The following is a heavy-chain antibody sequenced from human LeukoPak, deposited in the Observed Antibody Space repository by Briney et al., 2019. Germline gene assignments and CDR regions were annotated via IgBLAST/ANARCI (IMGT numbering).Heavy chain of an antibody. Sequence: PSETLFLTCTVSGGSISSGGYYWNWIRQHPGKGLEWIGYIYNSGSTYYNPSLKSRSTISVDTSKNQFSLKLSSVTAADTAVYYCARGYCTNGVCSSDYFDYWGQGTLVTVSS. D-gene: IGHD2-8*01. CDR2: IYNSGST. CDR3: ARGYCTNGVCSSDYFDY. CDR1: GGSISSGGYY. V-gene: IGHV4-31*03. J-gene: IGHJ4*02.